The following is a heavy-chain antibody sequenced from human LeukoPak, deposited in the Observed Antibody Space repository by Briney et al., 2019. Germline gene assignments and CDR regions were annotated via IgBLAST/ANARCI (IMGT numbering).Heavy chain of an antibody. CDR2: IYSSGST. D-gene: IGHD6-13*01. CDR3: ARYSSSWTDAFDI. V-gene: IGHV4-4*07. J-gene: IGHJ3*02. CDR1: GGSISSYY. Sequence: SETLSLTCTVSGGSISSYYWSWIRQPAGKGLEWIGRIYSSGSTNYNPSLKSRVTMSVDTSKNQFSLKVSPVTAADTAVYYCARYSSSWTDAFDIWGQGTRVTVSS.